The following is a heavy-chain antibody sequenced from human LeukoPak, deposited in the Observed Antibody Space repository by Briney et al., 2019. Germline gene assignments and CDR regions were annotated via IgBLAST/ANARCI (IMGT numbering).Heavy chain of an antibody. V-gene: IGHV5-51*01. D-gene: IGHD3-10*01. Sequence: PGESLKISCQGSGYSFGNRWIGWVRQMPGKGMEWMGIIYPDDSDTIYSPSFEGQVTISADKSISTAYLQWSSLKASDTAMYYCARGAYGSGSYYNYYGMDVWGQGTTVTVSS. CDR3: ARGAYGSGSYYNYYGMDV. CDR2: IYPDDSDT. CDR1: GYSFGNRW. J-gene: IGHJ6*02.